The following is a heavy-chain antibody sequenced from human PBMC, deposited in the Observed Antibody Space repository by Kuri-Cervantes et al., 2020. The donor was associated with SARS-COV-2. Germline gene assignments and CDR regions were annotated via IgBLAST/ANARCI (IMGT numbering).Heavy chain of an antibody. CDR1: RFTFDDYG. CDR3: ARAGTSGSYLGY. D-gene: IGHD1-26*01. CDR2: INWNGVRT. Sequence: ETLSLTCAASRFTFDDYGMSWVRQAPGKGLEWVSGINWNGVRTGYTDSVKGRFTISRDNAKNSMYLQMNSLRAEDTACYYCARAGTSGSYLGYWGQGTLVTVSS. V-gene: IGHV3-20*04. J-gene: IGHJ4*02.